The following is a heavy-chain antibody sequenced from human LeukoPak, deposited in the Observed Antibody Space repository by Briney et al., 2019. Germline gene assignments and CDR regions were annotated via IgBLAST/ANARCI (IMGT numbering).Heavy chain of an antibody. J-gene: IGHJ4*02. Sequence: GGALRLSCASSRFILSSYLMSWVRPAPGREREGVANIKQDGSEKYYVDSVKGRFTISRDNAKNSLYLQMNSLRAEDTAVYYCARGMGYDFWSGYYDYWGQGTLVTVSS. CDR3: ARGMGYDFWSGYYDY. CDR1: RFILSSYL. V-gene: IGHV3-7*01. D-gene: IGHD3-3*01. CDR2: IKQDGSEK.